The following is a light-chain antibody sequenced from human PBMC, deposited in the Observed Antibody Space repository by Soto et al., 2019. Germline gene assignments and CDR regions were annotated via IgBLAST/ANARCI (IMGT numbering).Light chain of an antibody. CDR2: RAS. Sequence: EIVMTQSPATLSVSPGERATLSCRASQSVSSNLAWYQQKPGQAPRLLIYRASTRATGIPARFSGSGSGTEFTLTISSLQSEYFAVYYCQQYNNWPTFGQGTKVEIK. J-gene: IGKJ1*01. CDR1: QSVSSN. CDR3: QQYNNWPT. V-gene: IGKV3-15*01.